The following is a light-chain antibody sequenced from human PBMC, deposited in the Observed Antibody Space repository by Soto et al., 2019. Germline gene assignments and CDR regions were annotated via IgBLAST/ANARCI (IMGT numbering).Light chain of an antibody. CDR1: QSVSSTY. Sequence: EIVLTQSPGTLSLSPGDRAALSCRASQSVSSTYLAWYQQKPGQAPRLLIYGASSRATGIPDRFSGSGSGTDFTLTIRGLEPEDAALYYCQQYGSSPITFGQGTRLEIK. CDR2: GAS. J-gene: IGKJ5*01. V-gene: IGKV3-20*01. CDR3: QQYGSSPIT.